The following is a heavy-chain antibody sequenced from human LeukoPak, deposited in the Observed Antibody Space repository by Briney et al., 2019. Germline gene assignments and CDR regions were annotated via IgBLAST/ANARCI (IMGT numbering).Heavy chain of an antibody. CDR1: DASFSSTNYW. CDR2: IYYSGST. V-gene: IGHV4-39*01. D-gene: IGHD6-19*01. J-gene: IGHJ6*02. Sequence: SETLSLTCTVFDASFSSTNYWWVWIRQPPGKGLEWIGSIYYSGSTNINPSLKSRVTLFIDMSTKQFSLRLASMTAADTAVFYCARSSGPDYYGLDVWGQGTTVTASS. CDR3: ARSSGPDYYGLDV.